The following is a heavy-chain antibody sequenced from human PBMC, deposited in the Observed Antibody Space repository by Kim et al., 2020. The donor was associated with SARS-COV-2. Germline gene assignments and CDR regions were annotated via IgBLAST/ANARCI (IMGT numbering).Heavy chain of an antibody. CDR2: ICWDGGSI. CDR1: GFTFGGYA. Sequence: GGSLRLSCAASGFTFGGYAMHWVRQAPGKGLEWVSGICWDGGSIDYADSVKGRFTISRYNSKNSLYLQMNRLRAEDTAVYYCAKDSGRCGRLRGALAYWGQGTLGTVSS. V-gene: IGHV3-9*01. D-gene: IGHD4-17*01. J-gene: IGHJ4*02. CDR3: AKDSGRCGRLRGALAY.